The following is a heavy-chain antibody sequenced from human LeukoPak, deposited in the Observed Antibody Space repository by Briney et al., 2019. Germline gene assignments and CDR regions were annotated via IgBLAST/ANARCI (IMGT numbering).Heavy chain of an antibody. CDR3: ARDSNYYDSSGYYL. V-gene: IGHV1-18*01. J-gene: IGHJ4*02. CDR2: ISAYNGNT. D-gene: IGHD3-22*01. Sequence: ASVKVSCKASGYTFTSYGISWVRQAPGQGLEWMGWISAYNGNTNYAQKLQGRVTMTTDTSTSTVYMELSSLRSEDTAVYYCARDSNYYDSSGYYLWGQGTLVTVSS. CDR1: GYTFTSYG.